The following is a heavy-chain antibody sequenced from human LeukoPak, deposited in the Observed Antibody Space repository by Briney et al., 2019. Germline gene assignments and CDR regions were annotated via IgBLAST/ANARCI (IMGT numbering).Heavy chain of an antibody. Sequence: PGGSLRLSCAASGVTFSRYAMSWVRQALGKGLEWVSAISGSGGSTYYADSVKGRFTISRDNSKNTLYLQMNSLRAEDAAVYYCAKDRGWCYESSVYYHATIFYYWGQGTLVTVSS. V-gene: IGHV3-23*01. CDR1: GVTFSRYA. CDR2: ISGSGGST. CDR3: AKDRGWCYESSVYYHATIFYY. J-gene: IGHJ4*02. D-gene: IGHD3-22*01.